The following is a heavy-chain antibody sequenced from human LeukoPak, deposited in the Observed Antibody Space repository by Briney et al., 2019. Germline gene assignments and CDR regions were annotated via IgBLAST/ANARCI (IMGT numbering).Heavy chain of an antibody. Sequence: GGSLRLSCAASGFNVSNNYMSWVRQAPGKGLEWVSIISSGGATSFADSIKGRFTTSTDNSKNTTYLQMNTMRAEDTAVYYCARAREWGAFDIWGQGTMVTVSS. CDR1: GFNVSNNY. CDR2: ISSGGAT. V-gene: IGHV3-53*01. J-gene: IGHJ3*02. D-gene: IGHD3-3*01. CDR3: ARAREWGAFDI.